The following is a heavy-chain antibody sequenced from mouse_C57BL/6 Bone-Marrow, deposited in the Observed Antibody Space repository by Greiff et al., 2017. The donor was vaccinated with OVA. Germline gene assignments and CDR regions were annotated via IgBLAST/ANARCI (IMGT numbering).Heavy chain of an antibody. J-gene: IGHJ3*01. CDR3: VSPYYYGSSPVAY. CDR1: GFSFNTYA. D-gene: IGHD1-1*01. V-gene: IGHV10-1*01. CDR2: IRSKSNNYAT. Sequence: EVKLMESGGGLVQPKGSLKLSCAASGFSFNTYAMNWVRQAPGKGLEWVARIRSKSNNYATYYADSVKDRFTISRDDSESMLYLQMNNLKTDDTAMYYCVSPYYYGSSPVAYWGQGTLVTVSA.